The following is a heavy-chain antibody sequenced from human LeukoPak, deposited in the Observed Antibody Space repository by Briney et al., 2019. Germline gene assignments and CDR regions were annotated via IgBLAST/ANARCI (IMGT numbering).Heavy chain of an antibody. CDR3: ATGPGIAVAGTGDAFDI. CDR2: FDVEDGET. D-gene: IGHD6-19*01. J-gene: IGHJ3*02. Sequence: ASVKVSFKVSGYTLTELSMHWVRQAPGKGLEWMGNFDVEDGETIYAQKFQGRVTMTEDTSTDTAYMDLSSLRSEDTAVYYCATGPGIAVAGTGDAFDIWGQGTMVTVSS. CDR1: GYTLTELS. V-gene: IGHV1-24*01.